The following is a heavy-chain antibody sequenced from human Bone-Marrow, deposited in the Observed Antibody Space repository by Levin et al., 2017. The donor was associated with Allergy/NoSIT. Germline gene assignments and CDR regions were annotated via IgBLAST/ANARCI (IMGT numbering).Heavy chain of an antibody. CDR3: VRSGCSSTSCLDY. J-gene: IGHJ4*02. Sequence: GGSLRLSCAASGFTFSSYWMHWVRQAPGKGLVWVSRVNNDGTSTNYADSVQGRFTISRDNAKNTLFLQMNSLGAEDTAVYYCVRSGCSSTSCLDYWGQGTLVTVSS. D-gene: IGHD2-2*01. CDR1: GFTFSSYW. V-gene: IGHV3-74*01. CDR2: VNNDGTST.